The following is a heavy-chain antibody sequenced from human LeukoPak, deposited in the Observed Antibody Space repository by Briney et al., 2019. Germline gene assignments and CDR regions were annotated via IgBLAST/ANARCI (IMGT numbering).Heavy chain of an antibody. V-gene: IGHV3-66*01. Sequence: GGSLRLSCAASGFTVSSNYMSWVRQAPGKGLEWVSVIYSGGSTYYADSVKGRFTISRDNSKNTLYLQMNSLRAEDTAVYYCARDGANLYCSGGSCYGGFFDYWGQGTLVTVSS. J-gene: IGHJ4*02. D-gene: IGHD2-15*01. CDR2: IYSGGST. CDR1: GFTVSSNY. CDR3: ARDGANLYCSGGSCYGGFFDY.